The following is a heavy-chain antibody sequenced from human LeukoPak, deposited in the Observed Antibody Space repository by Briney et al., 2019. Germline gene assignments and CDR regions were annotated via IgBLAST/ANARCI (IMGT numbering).Heavy chain of an antibody. Sequence: GGSLRLSCAASGFTVSGNYMSWVRQAPGKGLEWVSVIYSGGSTYYADSVKGRFTISRDNSKNTLYLQMNSLRAEDKAVYYCARRAGAYSHPYDYWGQGTLVTVSS. CDR2: IYSGGST. CDR3: ARRAGAYSHPYDY. J-gene: IGHJ4*02. D-gene: IGHD4/OR15-4a*01. V-gene: IGHV3-66*04. CDR1: GFTVSGNY.